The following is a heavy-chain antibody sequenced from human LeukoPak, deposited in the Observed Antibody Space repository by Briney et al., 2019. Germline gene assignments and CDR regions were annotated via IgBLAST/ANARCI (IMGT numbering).Heavy chain of an antibody. J-gene: IGHJ5*02. CDR3: ARGGNYWPQWWFDP. CDR1: GGSISSGTYY. V-gene: IGHV4-61*01. CDR2: IYYTGST. Sequence: PSQTLSLTCTVSGGSISSGTYYWSWIRQPPGEGLEWIGYIYYTGSTSYNPSLKSRVTMSLDASKNQFSLELNSVTPADTAVYYCARGGNYWPQWWFDPWGRGTLVSVSS. D-gene: IGHD1-26*01.